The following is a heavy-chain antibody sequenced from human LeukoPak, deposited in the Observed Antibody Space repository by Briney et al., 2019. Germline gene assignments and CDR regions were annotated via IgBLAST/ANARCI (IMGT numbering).Heavy chain of an antibody. Sequence: GEPLNISCKGSGYSFTSYWIGWVRQIPGKGLEWMGIIYPGTSETKYSPPLQGQVTTSADQSINSAYLQWNSLKPSDSAMYYCARVVTTPEARANWFDPWGQGALVTVSS. CDR1: GYSFTSYW. CDR3: ARVVTTPEARANWFDP. V-gene: IGHV5-51*01. CDR2: IYPGTSET. J-gene: IGHJ5*02. D-gene: IGHD2-21*02.